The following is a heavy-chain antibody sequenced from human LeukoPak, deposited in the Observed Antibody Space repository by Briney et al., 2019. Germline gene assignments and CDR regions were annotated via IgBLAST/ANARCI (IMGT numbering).Heavy chain of an antibody. Sequence: GGSLRLSCAASGFTFSSYGMHWVRQAPGKGLEWVAVIWYDGSNKYYADSVKGRFTISRDNSKNTLYLQMNSLRAEDTAVYYCASYQLLSKEEDYYYGMDVWGQGTTVTVSS. V-gene: IGHV3-33*01. D-gene: IGHD2-2*01. CDR1: GFTFSSYG. CDR3: ASYQLLSKEEDYYYGMDV. J-gene: IGHJ6*02. CDR2: IWYDGSNK.